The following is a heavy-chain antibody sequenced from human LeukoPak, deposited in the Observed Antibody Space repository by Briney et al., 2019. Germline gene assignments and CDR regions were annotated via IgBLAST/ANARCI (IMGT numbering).Heavy chain of an antibody. V-gene: IGHV4-4*07. Sequence: SETLSLTCTIFGGSINSHFWSWIRQPAGKGLEWIGRIHSTGNPNYNPSLKSRVTMSVDTSKNQFSLKLSSVTAADTAVYYCARARGGSGSYGHFDYWGQGTLVTVSS. CDR1: GGSINSHF. J-gene: IGHJ4*02. CDR2: IHSTGNP. CDR3: ARARGGSGSYGHFDY. D-gene: IGHD1-26*01.